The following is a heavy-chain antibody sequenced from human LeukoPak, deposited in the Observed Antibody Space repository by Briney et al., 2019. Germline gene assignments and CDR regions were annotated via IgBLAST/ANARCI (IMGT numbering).Heavy chain of an antibody. V-gene: IGHV1-2*02. CDR1: GYTFTGYD. CDR2: INPNSGDT. D-gene: IGHD2-2*01. Sequence: ASVKVSCKASGYTFTGYDMHWVRQAPGQGLEWIGGINPNSGDTKYAQKVQGRVTMTRDTPISTAYMQLSGLRSDDTAVYFCARVGRISPSWYHEGYYHMDAWGKGTTVTVSS. J-gene: IGHJ6*03. CDR3: ARVGRISPSWYHEGYYHMDA.